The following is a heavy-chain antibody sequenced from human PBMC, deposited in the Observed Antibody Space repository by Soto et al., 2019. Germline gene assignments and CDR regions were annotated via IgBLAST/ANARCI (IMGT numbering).Heavy chain of an antibody. CDR3: AKDQGWNYGVY. CDR1: GFTFSSYG. J-gene: IGHJ4*02. V-gene: IGHV3-33*06. D-gene: IGHD1-7*01. Sequence: QVQLVESGGGVVQPGRSLRLSCAASGFTFSSYGMHWVRQAPGKGLEWVAVIWYDGSNKYYADSVKGRFTISRDNSKNTLYLQMNSLRAEDTAVYYCAKDQGWNYGVYWGQGTLVTVSS. CDR2: IWYDGSNK.